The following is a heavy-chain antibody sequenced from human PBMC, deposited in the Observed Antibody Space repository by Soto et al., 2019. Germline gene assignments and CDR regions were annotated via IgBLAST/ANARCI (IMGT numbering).Heavy chain of an antibody. CDR1: GGSGRSENYY. CDR3: AREPYLPKARNDF. V-gene: IGHV4-61*01. Sequence: PSETLSLTCSVSGGSGRSENYYWSWIRQPPGKGLEWIGFISNSENTKYNPSLKSRVNISLDTSKKQFSLKLNSVTAADTAVYYCAREPYLPKARNDFWGPGTLVTVSS. J-gene: IGHJ4*02. CDR2: ISNSENT.